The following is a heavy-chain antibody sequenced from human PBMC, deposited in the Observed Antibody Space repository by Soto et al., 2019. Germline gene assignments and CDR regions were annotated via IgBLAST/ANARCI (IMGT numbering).Heavy chain of an antibody. CDR1: GFTFSSYS. Sequence: GGSLRLSCAASGFTFSSYSMNWVRQAPGKGLEWVSSISSSSSYIYYADSVKGRFTISRDNAKNSLYLQMNSLRAEDTAVYYCARKIAASFPPDYWGQGTLVTVSS. CDR3: ARKIAASFPPDY. CDR2: ISSSSSYI. V-gene: IGHV3-21*01. J-gene: IGHJ4*02. D-gene: IGHD6-13*01.